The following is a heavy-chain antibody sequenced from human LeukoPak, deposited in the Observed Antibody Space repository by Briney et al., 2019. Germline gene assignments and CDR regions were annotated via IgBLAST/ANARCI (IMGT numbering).Heavy chain of an antibody. J-gene: IGHJ1*01. CDR1: GFTFTNHA. V-gene: IGHV3-23*01. CDR2: ISGSDDTT. CDR3: SRTRAGSSTNCYPPGGL. D-gene: IGHD2-2*01. Sequence: GGSLRLSCAASGFTFTNHAVSWVRQAPGKGLDWVSFISGSDDTTYYVDSVKGRFTISRDNSKNTPYLEMNSLRAEDTAVYYCSRTRAGSSTNCYPPGGLWGQGTLVTVSS.